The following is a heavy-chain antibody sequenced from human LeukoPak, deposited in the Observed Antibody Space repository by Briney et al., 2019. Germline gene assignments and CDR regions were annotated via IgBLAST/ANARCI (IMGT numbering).Heavy chain of an antibody. J-gene: IGHJ5*02. CDR3: ARGGSGSYYNRNWFDP. CDR2: INPSGGST. D-gene: IGHD3-10*01. CDR1: GYTFTSYY. V-gene: IGHV1-46*01. Sequence: ASVKVSCKASGYTFTSYYMHWVRQAPGQGLEWMGIINPSGGSTSYAQKFQGRVTMTRDTSTSTAYMELRSLRSDDTAVYYCARGGSGSYYNRNWFDPWGQGTLVTVSS.